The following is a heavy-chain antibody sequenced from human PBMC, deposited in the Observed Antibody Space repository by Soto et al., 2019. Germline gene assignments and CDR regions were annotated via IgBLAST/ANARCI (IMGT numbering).Heavy chain of an antibody. V-gene: IGHV1-46*03. CDR1: GYTFTSYY. D-gene: IGHD1-1*01. CDR2: INPSGGRT. Sequence: QVQLVQSGAEVKKPGASVKVSCEASGYTFTSYYIHWVRQAPGQGLEYMGIINPSGGRTTYAQKYQGRVTMTRDSSTSTAYLELSNLRSEDTAVYYCGRDGMWNWNVRYWGQGTLVTVSS. CDR3: GRDGMWNWNVRY. J-gene: IGHJ4*02.